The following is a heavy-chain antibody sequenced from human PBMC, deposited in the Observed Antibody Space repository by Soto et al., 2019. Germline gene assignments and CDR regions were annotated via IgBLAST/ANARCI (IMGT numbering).Heavy chain of an antibody. D-gene: IGHD2-15*01. Sequence: SGPTLVNPTQTLTLTCTFSGFSLSTSGMCVSWIRQPPGKALEWLARIDWDDDKYYSTSLKTRLTISKDTSKNQVVLIMTNMDPVDTATYYCARSYCSGGSCSPFDYWGQGTLVTVSS. CDR2: IDWDDDK. J-gene: IGHJ4*02. CDR3: ARSYCSGGSCSPFDY. CDR1: GFSLSTSGMC. V-gene: IGHV2-70*11.